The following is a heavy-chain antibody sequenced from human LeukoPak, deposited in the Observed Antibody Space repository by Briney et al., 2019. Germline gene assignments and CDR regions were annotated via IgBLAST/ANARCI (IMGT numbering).Heavy chain of an antibody. D-gene: IGHD1-1*01. CDR2: ISYDGSNK. V-gene: IGHV3-30*18. CDR1: RFTFSNYE. Sequence: GGSLRLSCAASRFTFSNYEMHWVRQAPGKGLEWVAVISYDGSNKYYADSVKGRFTISRDKSKNTLSLQMNSLRVEDTAVYYCAKEEGTGTGFDYWGQGTLVTVSS. CDR3: AKEEGTGTGFDY. J-gene: IGHJ4*02.